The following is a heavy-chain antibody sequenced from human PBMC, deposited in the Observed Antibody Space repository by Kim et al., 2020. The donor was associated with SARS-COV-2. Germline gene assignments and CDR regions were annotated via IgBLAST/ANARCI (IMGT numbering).Heavy chain of an antibody. J-gene: IGHJ6*03. D-gene: IGHD3-10*01. Sequence: GGSLRLFCAASGFTFSSYAMSWVRQAPGKGLEWVSAISGSGGSTYYADSVKGRFTISRDNSKNTLYLQMNSLRAEDTAVYYCAKQGTMVRGVRYYYYYMDVWGKGTTVTVSS. V-gene: IGHV3-23*01. CDR2: ISGSGGST. CDR1: GFTFSSYA. CDR3: AKQGTMVRGVRYYYYYMDV.